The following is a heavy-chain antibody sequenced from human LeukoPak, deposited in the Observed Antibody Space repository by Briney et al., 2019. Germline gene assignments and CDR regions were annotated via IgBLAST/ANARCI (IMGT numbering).Heavy chain of an antibody. CDR2: IIPIFGTA. Sequence: VKVSCKASGYTFTSYAISWVRQAPGQGLEWMGGIIPIFGTANYAQKFQGRVTITADESTSTAYMELSSLRSEDTAVYYCARAGEMATIVSWLDPWGQGTLVTVSS. J-gene: IGHJ5*02. CDR1: GYTFTSYA. D-gene: IGHD5-24*01. V-gene: IGHV1-69*01. CDR3: ARAGEMATIVSWLDP.